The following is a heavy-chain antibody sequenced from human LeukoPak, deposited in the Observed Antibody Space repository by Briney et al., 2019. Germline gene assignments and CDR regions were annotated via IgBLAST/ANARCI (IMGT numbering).Heavy chain of an antibody. Sequence: PSGTLSLTCAVSGGSISSSNWWSWVRQPPGKGLEWIGEIYHSGSTNYNPSLKSRVTISLDKSKNQFSLQLTSVTAADTAVYYCARDQRRDHYYYYYMDVWGKGTTVTISS. J-gene: IGHJ6*03. CDR2: IYHSGST. D-gene: IGHD6-25*01. CDR3: ARDQRRDHYYYYYMDV. CDR1: GGSISSSNW. V-gene: IGHV4-4*02.